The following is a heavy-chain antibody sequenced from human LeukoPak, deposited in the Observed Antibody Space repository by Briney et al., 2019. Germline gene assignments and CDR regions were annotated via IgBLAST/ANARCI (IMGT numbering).Heavy chain of an antibody. CDR2: IYSSGST. J-gene: IGHJ3*02. V-gene: IGHV4-39*07. CDR1: GGSISSSSYY. D-gene: IGHD3-10*01. CDR3: ARVLWFGGAGARDSMKNAFDI. Sequence: SETLSLTCTVSGGSISSSSYYWGWIRQPPGKGLDWIGNIYSSGSTYYNPSLKSRVTISVDTSKNQFSLKLNSVTAADTAVYYCARVLWFGGAGARDSMKNAFDIWGQGTMVTVSS.